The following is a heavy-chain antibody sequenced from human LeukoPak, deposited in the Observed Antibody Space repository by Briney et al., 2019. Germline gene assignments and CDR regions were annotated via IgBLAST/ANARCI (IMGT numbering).Heavy chain of an antibody. Sequence: GESLKISCRGFGSSFTTYWMGWVRQLPGKGRDGMGIFYPGDSDTRYSPSFQGQVTLSAGKSINTAYLQWSSLKASDTAMYYCARRQGCSGTSCPPDSWGQGTLVTVSS. CDR2: FYPGDSDT. D-gene: IGHD2-2*01. J-gene: IGHJ4*02. CDR1: GSSFTTYW. V-gene: IGHV5-51*01. CDR3: ARRQGCSGTSCPPDS.